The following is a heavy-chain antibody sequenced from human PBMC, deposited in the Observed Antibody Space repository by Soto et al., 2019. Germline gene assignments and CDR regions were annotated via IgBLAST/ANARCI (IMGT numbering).Heavy chain of an antibody. CDR1: GYTFTGYY. CDR3: AREWGSGSPNWFDP. CDR2: INPNSGGT. D-gene: IGHD3-10*01. V-gene: IGHV1-2*04. Sequence: ASVKVSCKASGYTFTGYYMHWVRQAPGQGLEWMGWINPNSGGTNYAQKFQGWVTMTRDTSISTAYMELSRLRSDDTAVYYCAREWGSGSPNWFDPWGQGTLVTVSS. J-gene: IGHJ5*02.